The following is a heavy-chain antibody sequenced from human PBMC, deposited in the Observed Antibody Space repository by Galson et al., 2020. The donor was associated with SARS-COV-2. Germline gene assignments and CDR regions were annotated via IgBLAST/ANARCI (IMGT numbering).Heavy chain of an antibody. CDR2: VYRTWAT. CDR3: ATKRYYSSGSYYPFDL. V-gene: IGHV4-59*12. CDR1: GGSIGDYY. Sequence: SETLSLTCTVGGGSIGDYYWSWLRHFPGKGLQWIGYVYRTWATEYNPSLKGRLTMSVDTSKNQFSLELTSVTAADTAVYYCATKRYYSSGSYYPFDLWGQGAQVTVSS. D-gene: IGHD3-10*01. J-gene: IGHJ4*02.